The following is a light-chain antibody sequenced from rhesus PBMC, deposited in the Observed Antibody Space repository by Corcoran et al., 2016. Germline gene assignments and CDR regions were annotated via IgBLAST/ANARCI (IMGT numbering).Light chain of an antibody. CDR1: QGISNW. CDR2: RAS. J-gene: IGKJ1*01. CDR3: QQHDNSPWT. Sequence: DIQMTQYPSSLSASVGDRVTITCRASQGISNWLAWYQQKPGKAPKLLIYRASNLETGVPSRVSGSGSGTDFTLTISSLQPEDIATYYCQQHDNSPWTFGQGTKVEIK. V-gene: IGKV1-69*01.